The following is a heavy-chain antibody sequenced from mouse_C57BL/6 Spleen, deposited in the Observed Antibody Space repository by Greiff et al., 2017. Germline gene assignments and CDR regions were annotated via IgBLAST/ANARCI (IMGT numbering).Heavy chain of an antibody. J-gene: IGHJ3*01. D-gene: IGHD2-1*01. V-gene: IGHV3-1*01. CDR2: ISYSGSS. CDR1: GYSITSGYD. CDR3: AIDWDYGTYVWVAY. Sequence: EVQLQASGPGMVKPSQSLSLTCTVTGYSITSGYDWHWIRHFPGNKQEWMGYISYSGSSNYNPSLKSRISITHGTCKNHFFRRMNSVTTEDTATYYCAIDWDYGTYVWVAYWGQGTLVTGSA.